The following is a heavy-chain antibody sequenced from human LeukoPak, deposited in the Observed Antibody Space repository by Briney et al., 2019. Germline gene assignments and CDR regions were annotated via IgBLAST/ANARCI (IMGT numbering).Heavy chain of an antibody. D-gene: IGHD2-2*02. J-gene: IGHJ1*01. CDR2: INHSGST. CDR3: ASTNQPGYCSSTSCYTSHEYFQH. Sequence: SETLSLTCAVSGGSFSGYYWSWIRQPPGKGLEWIGEINHSGSTNYNPSLKSRVNISVDTSKNQFSLKLSSVTAADTAVYYCASTNQPGYCSSTSCYTSHEYFQHWGQGTLVTVSS. V-gene: IGHV4-34*01. CDR1: GGSFSGYY.